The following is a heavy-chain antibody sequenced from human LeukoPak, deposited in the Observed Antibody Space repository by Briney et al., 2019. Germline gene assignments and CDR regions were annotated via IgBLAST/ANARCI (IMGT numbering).Heavy chain of an antibody. V-gene: IGHV4-61*02. J-gene: IGHJ4*02. CDR2: IYTSGGA. CDR3: ARDSGIAARRRD. D-gene: IGHD6-6*01. CDR1: GGSISSGSYY. Sequence: SQTLSLTCTVSGGSISSGSYYWSWIRQPAGKGLEWIGRIYTSGGANYNPSLKSRVTISVDTSKNQFSLKLSSVTAADTAVYYCARDSGIAARRRDWGQGTLVTVSS.